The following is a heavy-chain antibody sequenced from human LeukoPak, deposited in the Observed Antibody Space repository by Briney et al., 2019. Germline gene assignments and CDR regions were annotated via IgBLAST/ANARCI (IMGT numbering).Heavy chain of an antibody. V-gene: IGHV1-2*02. CDR3: ARPVSSNFDY. Sequence: ASVKVSCKAAVHTGTVYDIHSVRQAPGQGLEWMGWINPNSGGTNYAQKFQGRVTMTRDTSISTAYMELSRLRSDDTAVYYCARPVSSNFDYWGQGTLVTVSS. CDR1: VHTGTVYD. CDR2: INPNSGGT. D-gene: IGHD6-6*01. J-gene: IGHJ4*02.